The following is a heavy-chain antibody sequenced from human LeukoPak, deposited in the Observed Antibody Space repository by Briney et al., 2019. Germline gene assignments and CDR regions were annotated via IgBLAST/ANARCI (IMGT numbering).Heavy chain of an antibody. V-gene: IGHV4-38-2*02. CDR2: IYHSGST. J-gene: IGHJ4*02. Sequence: PSETLSLTCTVSGYSISSGYYWGWIRQPPGKGLEWIGSIYHSGSTYYNPSLKSRLTISVDTSKNQFSLKLSSVTAADTAVYYCARGGHYGSGIDYWGQGTLVTVSS. CDR1: GYSISSGYY. D-gene: IGHD3-10*01. CDR3: ARGGHYGSGIDY.